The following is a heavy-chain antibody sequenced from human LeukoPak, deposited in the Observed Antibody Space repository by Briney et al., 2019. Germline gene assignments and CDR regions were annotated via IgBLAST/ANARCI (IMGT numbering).Heavy chain of an antibody. D-gene: IGHD1-7*01. J-gene: IGHJ6*03. CDR1: GGSISSGGYY. V-gene: IGHV4-31*03. CDR2: IYYSGST. CDR3: ARVRKQLELLYYYYYMDV. Sequence: PSQTLSLTCTVSGGSISSGGYYWSWIRQHPGKGLEWIGYIYYSGSTYYNPSLKSRVTISVDTSKNQFSLKLSSLTAADTAVYYCARVRKQLELLYYYYYMDVWGKGTTVTVSS.